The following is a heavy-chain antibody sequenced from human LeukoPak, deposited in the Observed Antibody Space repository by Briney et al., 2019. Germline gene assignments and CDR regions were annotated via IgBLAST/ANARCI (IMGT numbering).Heavy chain of an antibody. CDR3: ARDAAYSSGWSSFDY. D-gene: IGHD6-19*01. V-gene: IGHV1-46*01. J-gene: IGHJ4*02. Sequence: ASVKVSCKASGYTFTSYYMHWVRQAPGQGLEWMGIINPSGGSTSYAQKFQGRVTMTRDMSTSTVYMELSSLRPEDTAVYYCARDAAYSSGWSSFDYWGQGTLVTVSS. CDR1: GYTFTSYY. CDR2: INPSGGST.